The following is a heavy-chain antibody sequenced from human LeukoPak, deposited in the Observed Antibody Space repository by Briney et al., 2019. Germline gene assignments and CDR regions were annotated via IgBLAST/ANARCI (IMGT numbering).Heavy chain of an antibody. V-gene: IGHV4-4*07. J-gene: IGHJ5*02. Sequence: SETLSLTSTVSGGSISSYYWSWIRQPAGKGLEWIGRIHTSGSTNYNPSLKSRVTMSVDTSKDQFSLKLNSVTAADTAVYYCARSSLHCTSTSCHPNWFDPWGQGTLVTVSS. CDR1: GGSISSYY. D-gene: IGHD2-2*01. CDR2: IHTSGST. CDR3: ARSSLHCTSTSCHPNWFDP.